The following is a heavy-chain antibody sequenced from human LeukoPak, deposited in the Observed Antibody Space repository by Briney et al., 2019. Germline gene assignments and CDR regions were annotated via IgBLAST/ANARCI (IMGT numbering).Heavy chain of an antibody. CDR1: GFVFRRYW. D-gene: IGHD3-22*01. CDR3: VREAMFDRSLDQ. CDR2: TNTAGTIT. J-gene: IGHJ4*02. V-gene: IGHV3-74*01. Sequence: GGSLRLSCDVSGFVFRRYWMHWDRQVPGKGLVWVARTNTAGTITTYADSVQGRFTMSRDNGQEKLFLQLTSLRVEDTAVYFCVREAMFDRSLDQWGQGTLVTVSS.